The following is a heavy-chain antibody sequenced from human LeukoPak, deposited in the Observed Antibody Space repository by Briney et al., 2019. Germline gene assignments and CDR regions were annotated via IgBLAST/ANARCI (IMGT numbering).Heavy chain of an antibody. D-gene: IGHD3-22*01. V-gene: IGHV4-59*01. CDR2: IYYSGST. J-gene: IGHJ4*02. CDR3: ARVRDRSSYFYDLDY. Sequence: SETLSLTCTVSGGSISSYYWSWIRQPPGKGLEWIGYIYYSGSTNYNPSLKSRVTISVDTSKNQFSLKLSSVTAADTAVYYCARVRDRSSYFYDLDYWGQGTLVTVSS. CDR1: GGSISSYY.